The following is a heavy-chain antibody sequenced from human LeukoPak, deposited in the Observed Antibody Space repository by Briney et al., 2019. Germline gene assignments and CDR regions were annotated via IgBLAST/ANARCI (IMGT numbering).Heavy chain of an antibody. CDR2: ISWNSGSL. J-gene: IGHJ5*02. CDR1: GFTFDDYG. V-gene: IGHV3-9*01. D-gene: IGHD3-22*01. CDR3: AKGRSLSYDSRQGWIDP. Sequence: PGGSLRLSCAASGFTFDDYGMHWVRQAPGKGLEWVSGISWNSGSLGYADSVKGRFTISRDNAKNSLYLQMNSLRADDTALYYCAKGRSLSYDSRQGWIDPWGRGTLVTVSS.